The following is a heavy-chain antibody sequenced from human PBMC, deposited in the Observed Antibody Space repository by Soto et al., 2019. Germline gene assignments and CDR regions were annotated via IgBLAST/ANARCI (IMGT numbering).Heavy chain of an antibody. CDR1: GFTFSSYD. V-gene: IGHV3-13*01. D-gene: IGHD4-4*01. Sequence: GGSLRLSCAASGFTFSSYDMHWVRQATGKGLEWVSAIGTAGDTYYPGSVKGRFTISRENAKNSLYLQMNSLRAEDTAVYYCARGPRVYSNSRRHYYYYGMDVWGQGTTVTVSS. CDR2: IGTAGDT. CDR3: ARGPRVYSNSRRHYYYYGMDV. J-gene: IGHJ6*02.